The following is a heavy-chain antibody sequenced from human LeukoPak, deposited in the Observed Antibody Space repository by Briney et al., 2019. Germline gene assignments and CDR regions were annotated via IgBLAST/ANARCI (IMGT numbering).Heavy chain of an antibody. CDR2: IYYSGST. V-gene: IGHV4-31*03. D-gene: IGHD3-10*01. CDR3: ARRPYGSGSSPFDY. J-gene: IGHJ4*02. CDR1: GGSISSGGYY. Sequence: SETLSLTCTVSGGSISSGGYYWSWIRQHPGKGLEWIGYIYYSGSTYYNPSLKSRVTISVDTSKNQLSLKLSSVTAADTAVYYCARRPYGSGSSPFDYWGQGTLVTVSS.